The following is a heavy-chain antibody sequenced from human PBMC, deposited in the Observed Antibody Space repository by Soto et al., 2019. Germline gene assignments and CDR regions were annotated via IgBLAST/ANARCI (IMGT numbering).Heavy chain of an antibody. CDR2: IYYSGST. D-gene: IGHD3-3*01. CDR1: GGSISTYY. Sequence: QVQLQESGPGLVKPSETLSLTCTVSGGSISTYYWSWIRQPPGKGLEWIGYIYYSGSTNYNPSLMCRVTKSVDTSKNRFSLKLSCVSAADTAVYYCARYGSRCDFWSGPYYFDYWGQGTLVTVSS. CDR3: ARYGSRCDFWSGPYYFDY. V-gene: IGHV4-59*01. J-gene: IGHJ4*02.